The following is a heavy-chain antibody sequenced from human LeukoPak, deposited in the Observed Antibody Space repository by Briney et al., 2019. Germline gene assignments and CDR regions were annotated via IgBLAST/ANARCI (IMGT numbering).Heavy chain of an antibody. V-gene: IGHV1-69*05. Sequence: GASVKVSCKASGGTFSSYAISWVRQAPGQGLEWMGGIIPIFGTANYAQKFQGRVTITTDESTGTAYMELSSLRSEDTAVYYCARDSTYHCSSTSCYTSEHAFDIWGQGTMVTVSS. J-gene: IGHJ3*02. D-gene: IGHD2-2*01. CDR1: GGTFSSYA. CDR2: IIPIFGTA. CDR3: ARDSTYHCSSTSCYTSEHAFDI.